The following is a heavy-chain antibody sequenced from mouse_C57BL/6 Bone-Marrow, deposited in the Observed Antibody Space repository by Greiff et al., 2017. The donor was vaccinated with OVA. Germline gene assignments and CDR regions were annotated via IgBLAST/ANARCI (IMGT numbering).Heavy chain of an antibody. Sequence: QVQLQQSGAELVRPGASVTLSCKASGYTFTDYEMHWVKQTPVHGLAWIGAIDPETGGTAYNQKFKGKAILTADKSSSTAYMELRSLTSEDSAVYYCTRSTGTTPYAMDYWGQGTSVTVSS. D-gene: IGHD4-1*02. J-gene: IGHJ4*01. CDR3: TRSTGTTPYAMDY. CDR2: IDPETGGT. CDR1: GYTFTDYE. V-gene: IGHV1-15*01.